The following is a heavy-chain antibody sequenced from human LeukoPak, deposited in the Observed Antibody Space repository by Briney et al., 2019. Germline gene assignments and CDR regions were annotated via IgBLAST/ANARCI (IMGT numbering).Heavy chain of an antibody. CDR2: ISSTAATT. CDR3: ARHQGATTVTSDAFDI. J-gene: IGHJ3*02. Sequence: GGSLRLSCAASGFTFSSFAMSWVRQAPGQGLEWVSSISSTAATTYYADSVRGRFTISRDNAMNTLYLQLSSLKASDTAMYYCARHQGATTVTSDAFDIWGQGTMVTVSS. CDR1: GFTFSSFA. V-gene: IGHV3-23*01. D-gene: IGHD4-17*01.